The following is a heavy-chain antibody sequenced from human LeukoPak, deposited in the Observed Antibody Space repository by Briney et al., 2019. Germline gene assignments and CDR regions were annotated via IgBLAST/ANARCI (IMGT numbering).Heavy chain of an antibody. CDR1: GGSISSSSYY. CDR2: IYYSGNT. D-gene: IGHD2-21*02. J-gene: IGHJ5*02. CDR3: ARRYCGGDCTFDWFDP. V-gene: IGHV4-39*01. Sequence: SETLSLTCTVSGGSISSSSYYWGWIRQPPGKGLEWIGSIYYSGNTYYNLSLKSRVTISVDTSKNQFSLKLSSVTTADTAVYYCARRYCGGDCTFDWFDPWGQGTLVTVSS.